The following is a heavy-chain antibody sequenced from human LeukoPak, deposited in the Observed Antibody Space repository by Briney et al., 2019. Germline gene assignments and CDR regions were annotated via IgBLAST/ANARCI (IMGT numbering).Heavy chain of an antibody. CDR1: GFTFSSYW. J-gene: IGHJ4*02. CDR3: ARDKIVGATHFDS. V-gene: IGHV3-7*01. D-gene: IGHD1-26*01. CDR2: MRQDGGEI. Sequence: GGSLRLSCAASGFTFSSYWMSWVRQAPGKGLEWVANMRQDGGEIYYVDSVKGRFTISRDNAKNSLHLEMNSLRAEDTAVYYCARDKIVGATHFDSWGQGTLVTVSS.